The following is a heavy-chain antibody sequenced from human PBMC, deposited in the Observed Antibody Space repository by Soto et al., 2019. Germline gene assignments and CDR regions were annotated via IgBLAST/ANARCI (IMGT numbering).Heavy chain of an antibody. CDR2: IYYSGST. Sequence: SETLSLTCTVSGGSISSGGYYWSWIRQHPGKGLEWIGYIYYSGSTYYNPSLKSRVTISVDTSKNQFSLKLSSVTAADTAVYYCARSSSVVVVVAATWSIRAFDIWGQGTRVTVSS. D-gene: IGHD2-15*01. CDR1: GGSISSGGYY. CDR3: ARSSSVVVVVAATWSIRAFDI. J-gene: IGHJ3*02. V-gene: IGHV4-31*03.